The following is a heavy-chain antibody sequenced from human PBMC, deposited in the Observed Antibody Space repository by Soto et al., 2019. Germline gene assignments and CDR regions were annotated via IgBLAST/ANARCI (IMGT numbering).Heavy chain of an antibody. CDR1: GFTFSSYS. CDR2: ISSSSSYI. J-gene: IGHJ6*02. CDR3: ARADSGWYYYYGMDV. V-gene: IGHV3-21*01. Sequence: LRLSCAASGFTFSSYSMNWVRQAPGKGLEWVSSISSSSSYIYYADSVKGRFTISRDNAKNSLYLQMNSLRAEDTAVYYCARADSGWYYYYGMDVWGQGXTVTVSS. D-gene: IGHD6-19*01.